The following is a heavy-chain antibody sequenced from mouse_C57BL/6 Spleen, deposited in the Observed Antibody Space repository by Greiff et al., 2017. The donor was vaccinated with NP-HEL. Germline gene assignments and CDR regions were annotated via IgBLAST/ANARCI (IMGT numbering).Heavy chain of an antibody. Sequence: EVHLVESGPGMVKPSQSLSLTCTVTGYSITSGYDWHWIRHFPGNKLEWMGYISYSGSTNYNPSLKSRISITHDTSKNHFFLKLNSATTEDTATYYCAREGVVGAMDYWGQGTSVTVSS. CDR2: ISYSGST. V-gene: IGHV3-1*01. D-gene: IGHD1-1*01. CDR3: AREGVVGAMDY. CDR1: GYSITSGYD. J-gene: IGHJ4*01.